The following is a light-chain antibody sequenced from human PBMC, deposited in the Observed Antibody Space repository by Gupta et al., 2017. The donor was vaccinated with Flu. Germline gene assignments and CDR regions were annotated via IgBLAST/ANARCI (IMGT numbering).Light chain of an antibody. V-gene: IGLV2-11*01. CDR2: DVS. Sequence: QSALTQPRSVSGSPGQSVTISCTGPSSDVGGYNYVSWYQQNPGKAPKLMIYDVSERTSGVPDRFSGSKSGNTASLTISGLQAEDEADYYCCSYAGSYTEMFGGGTKLTVL. CDR3: CSYAGSYTEM. CDR1: SSDVGGYNY. J-gene: IGLJ3*02.